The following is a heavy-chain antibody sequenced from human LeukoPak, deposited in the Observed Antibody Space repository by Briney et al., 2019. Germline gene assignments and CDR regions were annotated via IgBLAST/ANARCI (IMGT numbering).Heavy chain of an antibody. CDR3: ARDLQYYYGSQYYYYGMDV. Sequence: SETLSLTCTVSGGSISSSYWSWIRQPPGKGLEWMGYIFCSGSTNDNPSLKSRVTISVDTSKNQFSLKLSSVTAADTAVYYCARDLQYYYGSQYYYYGMDVWGQGTTVTVSS. V-gene: IGHV4-59*01. CDR2: IFCSGST. J-gene: IGHJ6*02. D-gene: IGHD3-10*01. CDR1: GGSISSSY.